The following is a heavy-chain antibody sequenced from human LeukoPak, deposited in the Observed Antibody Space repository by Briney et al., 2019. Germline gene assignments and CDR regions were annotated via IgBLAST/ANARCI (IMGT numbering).Heavy chain of an antibody. CDR1: GFTFSSYA. CDR3: ASPPPYDYVWGSYHNSDAFDI. D-gene: IGHD3-16*02. Sequence: GSLLLSCASSGFTFSSYAMSWARPAPGKGLEWVSAISGSGGSTYYADSVKGRFTISRDNSKNTLYLQMNSLRAEDTAVYYCASPPPYDYVWGSYHNSDAFDIWGQGTMVTVSS. CDR2: ISGSGGST. V-gene: IGHV3-23*01. J-gene: IGHJ3*02.